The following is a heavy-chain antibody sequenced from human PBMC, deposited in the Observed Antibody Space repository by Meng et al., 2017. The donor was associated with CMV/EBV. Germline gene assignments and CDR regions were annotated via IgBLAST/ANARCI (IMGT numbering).Heavy chain of an antibody. CDR3: AKVPHHSEGPRDTFNI. CDR1: GFRFNHYG. Sequence: GESLKISCAASGFRFNHYGIDWVRQTPGKGLEWVAVILYDGSTQYYADSVKGRFTISRDNSKNTLFLQMNSLRPEDTGVYYCAKVPHHSEGPRDTFNIWGQGTLVTVSS. V-gene: IGHV3-30*02. J-gene: IGHJ3*02. CDR2: ILYDGSTQ.